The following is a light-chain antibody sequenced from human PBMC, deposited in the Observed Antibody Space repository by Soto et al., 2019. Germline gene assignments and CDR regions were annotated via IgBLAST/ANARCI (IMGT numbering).Light chain of an antibody. CDR1: QSVSSSY. CDR3: PQYGSSPRT. J-gene: IGKJ1*01. CDR2: GAS. Sequence: EIVLTQSPGTLSLSPGERATLSCRASQSVSSSYLAWYQQKPGQAPRLLIYGASNRATGIPDRFSGSGSGTDFTLTISRLETEDFAVYYCPQYGSSPRTFGQGTKVDIK. V-gene: IGKV3-20*01.